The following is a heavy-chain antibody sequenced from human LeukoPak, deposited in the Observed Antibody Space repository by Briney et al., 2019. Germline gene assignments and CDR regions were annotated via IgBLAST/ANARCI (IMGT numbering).Heavy chain of an antibody. CDR2: ISAYSGNT. J-gene: IGHJ1*01. D-gene: IGHD3-16*02. V-gene: IGHV1-18*01. CDR3: ARTSYDYLWGTYRPIYFQH. CDR1: GYTSTNYG. Sequence: ASVKVSCKASGYTSTNYGISWVRQAPGQGLEWMGWISAYSGNTDYAQKLQGRVTMTTDTSTSTAYMELRSLRSDDTAVYYCARTSYDYLWGTYRPIYFQHWGQGTLVTVSS.